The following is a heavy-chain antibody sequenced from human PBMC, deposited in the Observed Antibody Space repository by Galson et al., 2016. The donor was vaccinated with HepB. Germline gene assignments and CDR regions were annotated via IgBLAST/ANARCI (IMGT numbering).Heavy chain of an antibody. CDR3: AKLTFYDFLSGYDDGVFDY. V-gene: IGHV3-23*01. CDR1: GFSFSNYA. D-gene: IGHD3-3*01. Sequence: SLRLSCAASGFSFSNYAMSWVRQAPGKGLEWVSTISGSGGGTYSADSVKGRVIISRDNSKNTLSLQIDSLRAEDSPIYYRAKLTFYDFLSGYDDGVFDYCGQGTLVTVSS. J-gene: IGHJ4*02. CDR2: ISGSGGGT.